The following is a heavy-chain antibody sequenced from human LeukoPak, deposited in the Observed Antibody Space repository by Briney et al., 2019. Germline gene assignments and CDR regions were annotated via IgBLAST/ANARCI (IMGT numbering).Heavy chain of an antibody. Sequence: GGSLRLSCAVSGITLSNYGMTWVRQAPGKGLEWVAGLSGSGGSTSYADSVKGRFTISRDNAKNSLYLQMDSLRAEDTAVYYCARVIGSYGDSAYWGQGTLVTVSS. V-gene: IGHV3-23*01. D-gene: IGHD3-16*01. CDR3: ARVIGSYGDSAY. CDR2: LSGSGGST. J-gene: IGHJ4*02. CDR1: GITLSNYG.